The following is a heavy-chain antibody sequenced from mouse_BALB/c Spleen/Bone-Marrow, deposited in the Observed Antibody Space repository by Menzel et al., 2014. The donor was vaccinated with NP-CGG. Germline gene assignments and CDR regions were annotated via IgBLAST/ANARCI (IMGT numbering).Heavy chain of an antibody. CDR2: IDPANGNT. V-gene: IGHV14-3*02. D-gene: IGHD1-1*01. Sequence: EVQLQQSGAEPVKPGASVKLSCTASGFNIKDTYMHWVKQRPEQGLEWIGRIDPANGNTKYDPKSQGKATITADTSSNTAYLQLSSLTSEDTAVYYCASYYYGHYFDYWGQGTTLTVSS. J-gene: IGHJ2*01. CDR1: GFNIKDTY. CDR3: ASYYYGHYFDY.